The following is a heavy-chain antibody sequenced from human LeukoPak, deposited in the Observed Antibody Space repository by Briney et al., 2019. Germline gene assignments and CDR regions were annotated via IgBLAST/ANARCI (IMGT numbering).Heavy chain of an antibody. CDR3: APRTSFQGRYCWFDP. D-gene: IGHD3-10*01. CDR1: GYTFTHYC. Sequence: ASVKVACKASGYTFTHYCVHWVRQAPGQGLEWMGWINPDTGVTEYAQKFQGRVTMTRDTSISTAYMDLSSLRSDDTAVYYCAPRTSFQGRYCWFDPWGQGSLGTVSS. V-gene: IGHV1-2*02. CDR2: INPDTGVT. J-gene: IGHJ5*02.